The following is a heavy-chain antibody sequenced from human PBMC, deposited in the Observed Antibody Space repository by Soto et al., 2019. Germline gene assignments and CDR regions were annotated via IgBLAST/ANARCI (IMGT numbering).Heavy chain of an antibody. CDR1: GFTFSSYA. CDR3: AKSERIAVVGVGDHYYDY. D-gene: IGHD6-19*01. Sequence: GGSLRLSCAASGFTFSSYAMSWVRQAPGKGLEWVSAISGSGGSTYYADSVKGRFTISRDNSKNTLYLQMNSLRAEDTAVYYCAKSERIAVVGVGDHYYDYWGQGTLVTVSS. V-gene: IGHV3-23*01. CDR2: ISGSGGST. J-gene: IGHJ4*02.